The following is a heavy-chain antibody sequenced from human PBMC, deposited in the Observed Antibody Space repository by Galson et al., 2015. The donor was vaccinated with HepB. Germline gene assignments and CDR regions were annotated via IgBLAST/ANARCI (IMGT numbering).Heavy chain of an antibody. J-gene: IGHJ5*02. CDR3: ARDGAMVRGVIGWFDP. D-gene: IGHD3-10*01. V-gene: IGHV4-59*01. Sequence: SETLSLTCTVSGGSISSYYWSWIRQPPGKGLEWIGYIYYSGSTNYNPSLKSRVTISVDTSKNQFSLKLSSVTAADTAVYYCARDGAMVRGVIGWFDPWGQGTLVTVSS. CDR2: IYYSGST. CDR1: GGSISSYY.